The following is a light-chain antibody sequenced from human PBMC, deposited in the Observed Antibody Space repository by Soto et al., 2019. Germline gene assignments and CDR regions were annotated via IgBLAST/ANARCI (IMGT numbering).Light chain of an antibody. CDR3: QTGGTGPWV. V-gene: IGLV4-69*01. Sequence: QPVLTQSPSASASLGASVKLTCTLSSGHSSYAIAWHQQQPEKGPRYLMKLNSDGSHSKGDGIPERFSGSSSGAERYLTISSLQAEDEADYYCQTGGTGPWVFGGGTKVTVL. J-gene: IGLJ3*02. CDR1: SGHSSYA. CDR2: LNSDGSH.